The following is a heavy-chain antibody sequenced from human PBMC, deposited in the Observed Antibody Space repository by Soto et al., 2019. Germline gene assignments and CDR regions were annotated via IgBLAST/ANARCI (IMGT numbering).Heavy chain of an antibody. Sequence: VKLVESGGGVVQPGGSLRLSCAASGFTFNIYGMHWVRNAPDKGLEWVALISYDGSNQYYAVSVKGRFTISRDNSKNTLFLQMNSLRADDTAVYYCAKDQASGQGSFDSWGQGTLVTVSS. CDR2: ISYDGSNQ. CDR1: GFTFNIYG. J-gene: IGHJ4*02. V-gene: IGHV3-30*18. CDR3: AKDQASGQGSFDS.